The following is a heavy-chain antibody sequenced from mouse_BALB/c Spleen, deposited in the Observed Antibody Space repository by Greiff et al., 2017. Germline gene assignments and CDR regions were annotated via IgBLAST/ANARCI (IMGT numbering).Heavy chain of an antibody. CDR3: ARFYDYDGFAY. Sequence: EVNVVESGGGLVQPGGSRKLSCAASGFTFSSFGMHWVRQAPEKGLEWVAYISSGSSTIYYADTVKGRFTISRDNPKNTLFLQMTSLRSEDTAMYYCARFYDYDGFAYWGQGTLVTVSA. V-gene: IGHV5-17*02. CDR2: ISSGSSTI. D-gene: IGHD2-4*01. J-gene: IGHJ3*01. CDR1: GFTFSSFG.